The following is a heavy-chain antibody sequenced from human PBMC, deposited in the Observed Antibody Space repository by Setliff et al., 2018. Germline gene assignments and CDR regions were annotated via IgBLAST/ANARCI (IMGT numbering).Heavy chain of an antibody. CDR2: IWYDGSNK. Sequence: GGSLRLSCAASGFTFSSYGMHWVRQAPGKGLEWVAVIWYDGSNKYYADSVKGRFTISRGNSKNTLYLQMNSLRAEDTAVYYCAKAGSGWYGLGDYWGQGTLVTVSS. V-gene: IGHV3-33*06. CDR1: GFTFSSYG. J-gene: IGHJ4*02. CDR3: AKAGSGWYGLGDY. D-gene: IGHD6-19*01.